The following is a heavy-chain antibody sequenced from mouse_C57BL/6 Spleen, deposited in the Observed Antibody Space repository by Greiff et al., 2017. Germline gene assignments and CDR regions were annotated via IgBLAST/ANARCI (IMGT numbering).Heavy chain of an antibody. V-gene: IGHV1-19*01. CDR3: ARGPYYYAMDY. Sequence: EVKLQESGPVLVKPGASVKMSCKASGYTFTDYYMNWVKQCHGKSLEWIGVINPYNGGTSYNQKFKGKATLTVDKSSSTAYMELNSLTSEDSAVYYCARGPYYYAMDYWGQGTSVTVSS. J-gene: IGHJ4*01. CDR2: INPYNGGT. CDR1: GYTFTDYY.